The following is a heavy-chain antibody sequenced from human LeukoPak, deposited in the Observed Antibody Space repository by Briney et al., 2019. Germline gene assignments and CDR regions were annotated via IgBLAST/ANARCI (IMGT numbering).Heavy chain of an antibody. CDR1: GFTVSSNY. CDR3: ARAPFTYDSSGDSFDI. CDR2: IYSGGST. D-gene: IGHD3-22*01. Sequence: GGSLRLSCAASGFTVSSNYMSWVRQAPGKGLEWVSVIYSGGSTYYADSVKGRFTVSRDNSKNTLYLQMNSLRAEDTAVFYCARAPFTYDSSGDSFDIWGQGTMVTVSS. V-gene: IGHV3-66*01. J-gene: IGHJ3*02.